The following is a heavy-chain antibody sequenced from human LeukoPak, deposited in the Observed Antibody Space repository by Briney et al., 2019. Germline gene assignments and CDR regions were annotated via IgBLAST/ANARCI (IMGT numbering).Heavy chain of an antibody. Sequence: SLRLSCAASGFTFTSYAMHWVRQAPGKGLEWVSVISYDGSNKCYADSVKGRFTISRDTPKNTLYLQMNSLRAEDTAVYYCARDGYSSSWYQAFYYYYYMDVWGKGTTVTVSS. D-gene: IGHD6-13*01. CDR1: GFTFTSYA. CDR3: ARDGYSSSWYQAFYYYYYMDV. CDR2: ISYDGSNK. V-gene: IGHV3-30*04. J-gene: IGHJ6*03.